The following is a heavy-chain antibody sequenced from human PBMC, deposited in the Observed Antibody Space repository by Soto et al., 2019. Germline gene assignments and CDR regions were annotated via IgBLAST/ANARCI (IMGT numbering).Heavy chain of an antibody. CDR2: INHSGST. D-gene: IGHD2-2*01. J-gene: IGHJ3*02. CDR3: ARGRGGWFINQLLNAFDI. V-gene: IGHV4-34*01. Sequence: WTWIRKHQGKGLEWIGEINHSGSTNYNPSLKSRVTISVDTSKNQFSLKLSSVTAADTAVYYCARGRGGWFINQLLNAFDIWGQGTMVTVSS.